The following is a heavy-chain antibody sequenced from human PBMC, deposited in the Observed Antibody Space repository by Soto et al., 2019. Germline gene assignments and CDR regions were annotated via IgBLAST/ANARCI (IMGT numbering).Heavy chain of an antibody. CDR1: GGSISSGCYY. D-gene: IGHD3-10*01. CDR3: ARVRMVRAIVKIDY. CDR2: IYYSGST. Sequence: SETLSLTCPVSGGSISSGCYYWSWIRQHPGKGLEWIGYIYYSGSTYYNPSLKSRVTISVDTSKNQFSLKLSSVTAADTAVYYCARVRMVRAIVKIDYWGQGTLVTVSS. V-gene: IGHV4-31*03. J-gene: IGHJ4*02.